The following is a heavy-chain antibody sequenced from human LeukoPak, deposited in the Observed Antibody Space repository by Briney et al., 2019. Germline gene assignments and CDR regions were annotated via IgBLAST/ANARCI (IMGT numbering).Heavy chain of an antibody. J-gene: IGHJ4*02. D-gene: IGHD6-19*01. Sequence: GGSLRLSCAASGFTFSSYSMNWARQAPGKGLEWVAVIWYDGSKENYADSVKGRFTISRDNSKNTLYLQMNTLRAEDTAVYYCARQDLVVAGTSALDYWGQGTLVTVSS. CDR2: IWYDGSKE. V-gene: IGHV3-33*08. CDR1: GFTFSSYS. CDR3: ARQDLVVAGTSALDY.